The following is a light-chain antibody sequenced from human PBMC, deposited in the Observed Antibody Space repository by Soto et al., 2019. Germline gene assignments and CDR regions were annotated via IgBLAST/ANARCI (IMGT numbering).Light chain of an antibody. J-gene: IGLJ1*01. V-gene: IGLV1-44*01. CDR2: KNN. CDR3: QSYDSSLTTFV. CDR1: SSNIGSHS. Sequence: QSVLTQPPSASGTPGQTVTISCSGSSSNIGSHSVNWYQQLPGTAPKLIIYKNNQRPSGVPDRFSDSKSGTSASLAISGLQSDDEADYYCQSYDSSLTTFVFGTGTKLTVL.